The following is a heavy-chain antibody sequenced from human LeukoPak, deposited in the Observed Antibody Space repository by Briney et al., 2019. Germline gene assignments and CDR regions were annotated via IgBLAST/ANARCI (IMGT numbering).Heavy chain of an antibody. CDR2: ISPNSGGT. V-gene: IGHV1-2*06. D-gene: IGHD4-17*01. CDR1: GYTFTGYY. CDR3: ARVRWRGYGDYGSDY. J-gene: IGHJ4*02. Sequence: ASVKVSCKASGYTFTGYYMHWVRQAPGQGLEWMGRISPNSGGTNYAQKFQGRVTMTRDTSISTAYMELSRLRSDDTAVYCCARVRWRGYGDYGSDYWGQGTLVTVSS.